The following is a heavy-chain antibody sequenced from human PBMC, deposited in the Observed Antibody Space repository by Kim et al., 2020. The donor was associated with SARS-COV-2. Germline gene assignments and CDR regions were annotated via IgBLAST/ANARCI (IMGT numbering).Heavy chain of an antibody. CDR3: ARLLPHRGGFDL. D-gene: IGHD5-12*01. CDR2: ISHSGST. V-gene: IGHV4-34*01. J-gene: IGHJ2*01. CDR1: GESLSGDD. Sequence: SETLSLTCALKGESLSGDDWNWLRQSPVKGLEWIGQISHSGSTIYSPSLMSRLTMSIDMSRNRVSLEMRLMTAADTAVYYCARLLPHRGGFDLWGRGTLVTVSS.